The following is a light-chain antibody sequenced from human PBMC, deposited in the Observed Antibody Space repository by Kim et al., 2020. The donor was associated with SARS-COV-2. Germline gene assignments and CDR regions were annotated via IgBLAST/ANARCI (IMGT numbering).Light chain of an antibody. J-gene: IGKJ4*01. Sequence: PGDEATLSCRASQSVGSTYLAWYQKKPGQAPRVLIYGASTRATGIPDRFSGSGSGTDFTLTISRLEPEDFAVYYCQQSGSSPSLTFGGGTKVDIK. CDR2: GAS. CDR3: QQSGSSPSLT. CDR1: QSVGSTY. V-gene: IGKV3-20*01.